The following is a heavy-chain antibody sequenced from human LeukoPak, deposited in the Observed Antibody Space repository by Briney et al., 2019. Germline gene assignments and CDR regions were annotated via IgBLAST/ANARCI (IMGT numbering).Heavy chain of an antibody. J-gene: IGHJ3*02. CDR3: ARAQGSGEFYYDAFDI. CDR2: ISSSSSTI. D-gene: IGHD3-10*01. CDR1: GFTFSSYS. Sequence: GGSLRLSCAASGFTFSSYSMNWVRQAPGKGLEWVSYISSSSSTIYYADSVKGRFTISRDNAKNSLYLQMNSLRAEDTAVYYCARAQGSGEFYYDAFDIWGQGTMVTVSS. V-gene: IGHV3-48*04.